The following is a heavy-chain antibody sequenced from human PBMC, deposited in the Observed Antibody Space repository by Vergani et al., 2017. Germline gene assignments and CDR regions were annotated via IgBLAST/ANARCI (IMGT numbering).Heavy chain of an antibody. CDR2: IYYSGST. V-gene: IGHV4-59*01. CDR3: ASVYCGGDCHYDY. CDR1: GGSISSYY. J-gene: IGHJ4*02. Sequence: QVQLQESGPGLVKPSETLSLTCTVSGGSISSYYWSWIRQPPGKGLEWIGYIYYSGSTNYNPSLKSRVTISVDPSKNQFSLKLSSVTAADTAVYYCASVYCGGDCHYDYWGQGTLVTVSS. D-gene: IGHD2-21*01.